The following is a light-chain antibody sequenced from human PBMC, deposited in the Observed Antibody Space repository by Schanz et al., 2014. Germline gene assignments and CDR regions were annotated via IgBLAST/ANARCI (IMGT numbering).Light chain of an antibody. V-gene: IGKV1-5*01. J-gene: IGKJ1*01. CDR1: QSISRC. CDR2: DAS. Sequence: DIQMTQSPSTLSASVGDRVNITCRASQSISRCLAWYQKKPGKAPKLLIYDASSLETGVPLRFSGSGSGTDFTLTISCLQSEDFATYYCQQYNSYWAFGQGTKVEIK. CDR3: QQYNSYWA.